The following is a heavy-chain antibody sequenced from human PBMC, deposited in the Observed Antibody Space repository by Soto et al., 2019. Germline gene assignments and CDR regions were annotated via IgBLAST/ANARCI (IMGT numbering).Heavy chain of an antibody. D-gene: IGHD3-3*01. CDR2: ISSSSSYI. Sequence: PGWSLRLSCAASGVTLSSYSMNWVRQAPGKGLEWVSSISSSSSYIYYADPVKGRFTISRDNAKNSLYLQMNSLRAEDTAVYYCASISYYDFWSGSGTYGMDVWGPGTTVTVSS. CDR1: GVTLSSYS. V-gene: IGHV3-21*01. CDR3: ASISYYDFWSGSGTYGMDV. J-gene: IGHJ6*02.